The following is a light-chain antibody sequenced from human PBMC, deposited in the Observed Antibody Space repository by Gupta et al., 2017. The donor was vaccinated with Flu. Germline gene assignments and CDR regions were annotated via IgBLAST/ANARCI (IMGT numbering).Light chain of an antibody. Sequence: DVVMTQSPLSLPVTLGQPASISCRSSQSLVYSDGNTYLNWFQQRRGQSPRRLIYKVSNRDSGVPDRFSGRGSGTDFTLKISRVEAEDVGVYYCMQGTHWPPWTFGQGTKVEIK. CDR3: MQGTHWPPWT. CDR1: QSLVYSDGNTY. J-gene: IGKJ1*01. V-gene: IGKV2-30*01. CDR2: KVS.